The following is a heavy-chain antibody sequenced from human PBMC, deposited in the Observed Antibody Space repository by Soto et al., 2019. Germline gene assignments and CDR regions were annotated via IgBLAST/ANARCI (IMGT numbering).Heavy chain of an antibody. CDR1: GYPVTAYY. Sequence: QLHLVQSGAVVKKPGASVTVSCSASGYPVTAYYMHWVRQAPGRGLEWMGGINPATGAAKCTQTFQGRVTMTRDTSTSTVFMELGGLTSEDTAVFYCARGGGVGVAGSAAFDMWGQGTLVTVSS. CDR2: INPATGAA. J-gene: IGHJ3*02. D-gene: IGHD3-3*01. V-gene: IGHV1-2*02. CDR3: ARGGGVGVAGSAAFDM.